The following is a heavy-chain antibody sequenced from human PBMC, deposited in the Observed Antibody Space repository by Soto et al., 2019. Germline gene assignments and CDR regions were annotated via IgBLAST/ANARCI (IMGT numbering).Heavy chain of an antibody. J-gene: IGHJ5*02. CDR1: GGSISSSSYY. CDR2: IYYSGST. D-gene: IGHD3-10*01. Sequence: SETLSLTCTVSGGSISSSSYYWGWIRQPPGKGLEWIGSIYYSGSTYYNPSLKSRVTISVDTSKNQFSLKLSSVTAADTAMYFGTRAERFPRSWFDPWGQGNQVTVSS. CDR3: TRAERFPRSWFDP. V-gene: IGHV4-39*01.